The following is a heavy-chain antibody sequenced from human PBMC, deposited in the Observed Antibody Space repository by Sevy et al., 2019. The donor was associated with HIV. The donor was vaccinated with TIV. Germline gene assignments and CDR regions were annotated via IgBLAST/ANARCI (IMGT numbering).Heavy chain of an antibody. D-gene: IGHD2-2*01. CDR3: ARERPDYPNSTRCPLGY. J-gene: IGHJ4*02. CDR1: GFTFSSYW. Sequence: GGSLRLSCAASGFTFSSYWMSWVRQAPGKGLEWVANIKQDGSEKYYVDSVKGRFTISRDNAKNSLYLQMNSLRAEDTAVYYCARERPDYPNSTRCPLGYWGQGTLVPVSS. V-gene: IGHV3-7*03. CDR2: IKQDGSEK.